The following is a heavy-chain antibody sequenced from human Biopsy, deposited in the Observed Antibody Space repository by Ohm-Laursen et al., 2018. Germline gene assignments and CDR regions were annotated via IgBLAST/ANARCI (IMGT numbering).Heavy chain of an antibody. V-gene: IGHV1-2*02. J-gene: IGHJ2*01. D-gene: IGHD2-2*01. CDR2: INPKSGDT. CDR1: GYSFTSYY. Sequence: ASVKVSCKASGYSFTSYYMHWLRQAPGQGLEWMGWINPKSGDTDYPQNFQGRVSMTRDTSISTAYMDLSGLRSDDTAVYYCARGRRHCSGTCSRWYFDLWGRGTLVTVSS. CDR3: ARGRRHCSGTCSRWYFDL.